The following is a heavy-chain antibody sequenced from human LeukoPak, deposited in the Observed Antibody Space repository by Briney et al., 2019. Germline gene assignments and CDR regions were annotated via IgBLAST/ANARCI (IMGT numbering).Heavy chain of an antibody. CDR1: GFTFSSYA. D-gene: IGHD6-6*01. Sequence: GGSLRLSCAASGFTFSSYAMHWVRQAPGKGLEYVSAISSNGGSTYYANSVKGRFTISRDNSKNTLYLQMGSLRAEDMAVYYCARGQPIYSSSRGVDYWGQGTLVTVSS. CDR2: ISSNGGST. J-gene: IGHJ4*02. CDR3: ARGQPIYSSSRGVDY. V-gene: IGHV3-64*01.